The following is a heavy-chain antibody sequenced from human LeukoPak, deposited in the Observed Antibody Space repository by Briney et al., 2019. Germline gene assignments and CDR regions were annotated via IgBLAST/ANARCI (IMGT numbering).Heavy chain of an antibody. CDR1: GGSFSGYY. D-gene: IGHD7-27*01. V-gene: IGHV4-34*01. J-gene: IGHJ4*02. Sequence: PSETLSLTCAVYGGSFSGYYWSWIRQPPGKGLEWIGEINHSGSTNYNPSLKSRVTISVDTSKNQFSLKLSSVTAADTAVYYCARGQLWITFDYWGQGALVTVSS. CDR3: ARGQLWITFDY. CDR2: INHSGST.